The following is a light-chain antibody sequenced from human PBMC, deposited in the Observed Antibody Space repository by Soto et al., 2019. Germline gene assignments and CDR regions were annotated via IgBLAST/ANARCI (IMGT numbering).Light chain of an antibody. Sequence: TQSPANMSLSRRNRGTLSXRASLNLVTLYLAWCQPQPGXPPRVXXDDXSTRATGIPARLSGSGSGTEFPLTTSSLQSEYFAVYYCQQYKNGPKTFGQGTKVDIK. CDR2: DXS. J-gene: IGKJ1*01. V-gene: IGKV3-15*01. CDR1: LNLVTLY. CDR3: QQYKNGPKT.